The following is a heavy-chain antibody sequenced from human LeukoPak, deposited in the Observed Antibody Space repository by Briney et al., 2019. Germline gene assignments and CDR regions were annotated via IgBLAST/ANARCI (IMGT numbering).Heavy chain of an antibody. Sequence: YNGNTNYAQKLQGRVTMTTDTSTSTAYMELRSLRSDDTAVYYCARASPCSSTSCPYWYFDLWGRGTLVTVSS. V-gene: IGHV1-18*01. CDR3: ARASPCSSTSCPYWYFDL. D-gene: IGHD2-2*01. J-gene: IGHJ2*01. CDR2: YNGNT.